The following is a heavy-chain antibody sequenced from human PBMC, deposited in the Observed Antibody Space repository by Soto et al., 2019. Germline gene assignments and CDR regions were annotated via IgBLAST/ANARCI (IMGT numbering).Heavy chain of an antibody. D-gene: IGHD3-10*01. Sequence: QVQLVESGGGVVQPGRSLRLSCAASGFTFSSYAMHWVRQAPGKGLEWVAVISYYGSNKYYADSGKGRFTSSRDNSKNTLYLQMNSLRAEDTAVYYCARVLGSGSYSYYYYYYGMDVLGQGTTVTVSS. V-gene: IGHV3-30-3*01. CDR1: GFTFSSYA. CDR2: ISYYGSNK. CDR3: ARVLGSGSYSYYYYYYGMDV. J-gene: IGHJ6*02.